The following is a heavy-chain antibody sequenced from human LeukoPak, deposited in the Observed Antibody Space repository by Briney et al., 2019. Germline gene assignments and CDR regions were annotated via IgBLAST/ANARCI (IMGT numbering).Heavy chain of an antibody. CDR3: ARHRGKSTVSSLDWFDP. V-gene: IGHV4-61*03. J-gene: IGHJ5*02. D-gene: IGHD2-2*01. Sequence: SETLSLICTLSGGSVNMGSYCCSWIRQPPGKGLEWIGYIYYSQTTQYNPSLKTRVTISVDTSKNHFSLKPSSLTAAATTAYYCARHRGKSTVSSLDWFDPWGQGTLATVSS. CDR1: GGSVNMGSYC. CDR2: IYYSQTT.